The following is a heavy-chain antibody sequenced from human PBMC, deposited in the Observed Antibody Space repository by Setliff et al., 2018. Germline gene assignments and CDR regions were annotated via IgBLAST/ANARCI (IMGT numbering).Heavy chain of an antibody. D-gene: IGHD6-13*01. CDR3: ARGQQLDY. CDR1: GYTFTNNW. J-gene: IGHJ4*02. CDR2: IYPRDSDT. V-gene: IGHV5-51*01. Sequence: GESLKISCEGSGYTFTNNWIGWVRQMPGKGLEWMGIIYPRDSDTRYSPSFQGQVTISADKSISTAYLQWSSLKASDTAMYYCARGQQLDYWGQGTLVTVSS.